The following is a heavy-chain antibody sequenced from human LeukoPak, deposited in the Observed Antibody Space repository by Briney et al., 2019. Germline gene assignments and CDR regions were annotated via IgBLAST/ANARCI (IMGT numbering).Heavy chain of an antibody. Sequence: PETLSLSCTVSGGSLSGFFWTWIRQSPGKGLEYIGYIYYSGTTDYNPTLKSRVSMSVDTSKNQFFLNLTSVTAADTAIYYCARVGYGSGSWGWFDPWGQGTLVTVSS. D-gene: IGHD3-10*01. CDR2: IYYSGTT. CDR1: GGSLSGFF. V-gene: IGHV4-59*01. CDR3: ARVGYGSGSWGWFDP. J-gene: IGHJ5*02.